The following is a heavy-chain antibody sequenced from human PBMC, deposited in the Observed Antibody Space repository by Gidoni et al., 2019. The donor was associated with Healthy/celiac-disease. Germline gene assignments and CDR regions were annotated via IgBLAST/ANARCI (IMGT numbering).Heavy chain of an antibody. J-gene: IGHJ4*02. V-gene: IGHV3-53*02. D-gene: IGHD1-26*01. CDR2: MDSGGST. CDR1: GFTVSSNY. Sequence: EVQLVETGGGLIQPGGSLRLSCAASGFTVSSNYMSWVRQAPGKGLEWVSVMDSGGSTYYADALKGRFTISRDNSKNTLYLQMNSLRAEDTAVYYCARAFSEDGVDYWGQGTLVTVSS. CDR3: ARAFSEDGVDY.